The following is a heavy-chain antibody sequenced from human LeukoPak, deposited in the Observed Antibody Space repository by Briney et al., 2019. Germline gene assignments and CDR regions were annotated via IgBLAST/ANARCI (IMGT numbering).Heavy chain of an antibody. V-gene: IGHV3-53*01. Sequence: PGGSLRLSCAGSGFTFSSYSMNWVRQAPGKGLEWFSVIYSGGSAFYADSVKGRFTISRDNSKNTLYLQMNSLRAEDTAVYYCARDKNPGIAADWGQGTLVTVSS. D-gene: IGHD6-25*01. CDR1: GFTFSSYS. CDR2: IYSGGSA. J-gene: IGHJ4*02. CDR3: ARDKNPGIAAD.